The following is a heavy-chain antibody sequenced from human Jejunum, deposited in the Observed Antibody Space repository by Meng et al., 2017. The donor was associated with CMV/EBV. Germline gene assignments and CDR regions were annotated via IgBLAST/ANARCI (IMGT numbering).Heavy chain of an antibody. CDR2: IYSGDRT. Sequence: SGFTVSINYMSWVRQAPGKGLEWVSVIYSGDRTYYADSVKGRFTISRDNSKNTLYLQMNNVRAEDTAVYYCATHWRGTGSNCLDYWGQGTLVTVSS. V-gene: IGHV3-53*01. CDR3: ATHWRGTGSNCLDY. CDR1: GFTVSINY. D-gene: IGHD4-11*01. J-gene: IGHJ4*02.